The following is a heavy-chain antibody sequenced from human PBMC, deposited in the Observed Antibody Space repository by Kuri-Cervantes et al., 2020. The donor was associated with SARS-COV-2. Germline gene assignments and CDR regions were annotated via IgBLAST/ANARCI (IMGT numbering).Heavy chain of an antibody. Sequence: ASVKVSCKASGYTFTGYYMHWVRQAPGQGLEWMGWINPNSGGTNYAQKFQGRVTMTRDTSISTAYMELRSLRSDDTAVYYCARLAVYYYYMDVWGKGTTVTVSS. CDR1: GYTFTGYY. D-gene: IGHD6-19*01. J-gene: IGHJ6*03. V-gene: IGHV1-2*02. CDR2: INPNSGGT. CDR3: ARLAVYYYYMDV.